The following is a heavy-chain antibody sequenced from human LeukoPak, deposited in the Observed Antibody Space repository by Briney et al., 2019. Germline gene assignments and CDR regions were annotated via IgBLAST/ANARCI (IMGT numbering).Heavy chain of an antibody. V-gene: IGHV3-74*01. J-gene: IGHJ6*03. D-gene: IGHD6-6*01. Sequence: RAGGSLRLSCAASGFTFSNYWMHWVRQAPGKGLVWVSRINTDGSSTSYADSVKGRFTISRDNAKNTLYLQMNSLRAEDTAVYYCAKYDSSSDYYYYYMDVWGKGTTVTVSS. CDR3: AKYDSSSDYYYYYMDV. CDR2: INTDGSST. CDR1: GFTFSNYW.